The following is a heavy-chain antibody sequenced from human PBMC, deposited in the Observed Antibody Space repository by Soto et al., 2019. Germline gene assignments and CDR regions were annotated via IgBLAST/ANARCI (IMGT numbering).Heavy chain of an antibody. V-gene: IGHV5-10-1*01. CDR2: IDPSDSST. CDR1: GYAFTSYW. J-gene: IGHJ4*02. CDR3: ARVDPGAVDY. Sequence: GESLKISCKGSGYAFTSYWINWVRQMPGKGLEWMGRIDPSDSSTSYSPSFQGHVIISVDTSINTAYLQWYSLKAPDTAIYYCARVDPGAVDYWGQGTRVTVSS. D-gene: IGHD7-27*01.